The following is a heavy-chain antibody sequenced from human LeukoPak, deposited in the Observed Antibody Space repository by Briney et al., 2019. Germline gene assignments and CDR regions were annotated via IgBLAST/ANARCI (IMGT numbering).Heavy chain of an antibody. V-gene: IGHV3-21*01. D-gene: IGHD3/OR15-3a*01. CDR1: GFTFSSYS. Sequence: GGSLRLSCAASGFTFSSYSMNWVRQAPGKGLEWVSPISSSSSYIYYADSVKGRFTISRDNSKNTLYLQMNSLRAEGTAVYYCAKVLDGRFSDYWGQGTLVTVSS. CDR3: AKVLDGRFSDY. CDR2: ISSSSSYI. J-gene: IGHJ4*02.